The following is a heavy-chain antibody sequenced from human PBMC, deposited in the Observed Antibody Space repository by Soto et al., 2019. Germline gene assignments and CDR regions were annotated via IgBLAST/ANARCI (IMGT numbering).Heavy chain of an antibody. D-gene: IGHD6-19*01. Sequence: QVQLVQSGAEVKKSGAAVKISCKTSGFTFTNYYLHWVRQAPGQGLEWMGLINPAPGSTNYAEKFQGRVTITRDMSSNTVYMQLGRLTSEDTGIYYCARGGWAGYSSEGAFDLWGQGTHITVSS. CDR3: ARGGWAGYSSEGAFDL. CDR1: GFTFTNYY. V-gene: IGHV1-46*01. CDR2: INPAPGST. J-gene: IGHJ4*02.